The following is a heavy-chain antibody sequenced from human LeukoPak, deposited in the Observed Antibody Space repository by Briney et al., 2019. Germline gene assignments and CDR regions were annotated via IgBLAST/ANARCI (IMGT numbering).Heavy chain of an antibody. CDR2: IYNDGNT. D-gene: IGHD3-22*01. CDR3: ARDRDFSAYFDY. CDR1: GFTVSSSY. V-gene: IGHV3-53*01. Sequence: GGSLRLSCAASGFTVSSSYMSWVRQAPGKGLEWVSVIYNDGNTYYADSVKGRFTISRDNSKNTLYLRMNSLRAEDTAVYYCARDRDFSAYFDYWGQGTLVTVSS. J-gene: IGHJ4*02.